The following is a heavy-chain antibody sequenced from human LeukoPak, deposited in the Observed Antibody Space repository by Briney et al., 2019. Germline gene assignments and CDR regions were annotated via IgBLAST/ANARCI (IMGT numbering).Heavy chain of an antibody. D-gene: IGHD3/OR15-3a*01. V-gene: IGHV3-23*01. CDR2: IRGSGYHK. CDR1: GFILRSYA. Sequence: GRCLRLSCAASGFILRSYAMRWVRHPPGTGREWVSAIRGSGYHKLYTDSLKDRLTISRDNTKNTLYLQMNSLRAEDTAVYYCAKFRSWTHDAFDIWGQGTMVAV. J-gene: IGHJ3*02. CDR3: AKFRSWTHDAFDI.